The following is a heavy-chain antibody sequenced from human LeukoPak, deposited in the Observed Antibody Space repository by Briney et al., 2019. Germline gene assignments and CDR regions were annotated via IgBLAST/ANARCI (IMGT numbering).Heavy chain of an antibody. CDR2: INPSGGST. V-gene: IGHV1-46*01. J-gene: IGHJ5*02. Sequence: ASVKVSCKASGYTFTSYYMHWVRQAPGQGLEWMGIINPSGGSTSYAQKFQGRVTMTRDSPTSTVYMEVSSLRSEETAVYYCARANMVRGVGSFFDRNWFDPWGQGTLVTVSS. CDR3: ARANMVRGVGSFFDRNWFDP. D-gene: IGHD3-10*01. CDR1: GYTFTSYY.